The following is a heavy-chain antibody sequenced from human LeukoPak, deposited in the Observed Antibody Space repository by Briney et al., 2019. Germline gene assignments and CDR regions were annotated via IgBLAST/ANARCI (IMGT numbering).Heavy chain of an antibody. CDR2: IIPILGIA. V-gene: IGHV1-69*04. J-gene: IGHJ4*02. CDR3: ASSNDCGGDCYGGY. D-gene: IGHD2-21*02. Sequence: GASVKVSCKASGGTFSSYAISWVRQAPGQGIEWMGRIIPILGIANYAQKFQGRVTITADKYTSTAYMELSSLRSEDTAVYYCASSNDCGGDCYGGYWGQGTLVTVSS. CDR1: GGTFSSYA.